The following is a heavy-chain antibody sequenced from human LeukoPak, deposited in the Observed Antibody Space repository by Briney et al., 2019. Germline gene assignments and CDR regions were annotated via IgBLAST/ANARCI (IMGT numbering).Heavy chain of an antibody. CDR1: GFTFSSYS. D-gene: IGHD3-10*01. CDR2: ISSTSSTI. V-gene: IGHV3-48*01. Sequence: PGGSLRLSCAASGFTFSSYSMNWVRQTPGKGLEWISYISSTSSTIYFADSVKGRFTISRDNAKNSLYLQMTSLRVEDTAVYYCAKDLRPRAPLWYFDYWGQGALVTVSS. J-gene: IGHJ4*02. CDR3: AKDLRPRAPLWYFDY.